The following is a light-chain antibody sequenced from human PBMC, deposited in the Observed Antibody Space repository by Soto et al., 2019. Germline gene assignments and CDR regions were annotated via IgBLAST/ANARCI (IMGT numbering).Light chain of an antibody. CDR1: QSISRY. CDR3: QQSYGTPIT. J-gene: IGKJ5*01. Sequence: DIQMTQYPSSLSASVGYRVTITCRASQSISRYLNWYQQKPGKAPNLLIYVASSLQSEVPSRFSGSGSGTDFTLTITSLQPEDFTTYYCQQSYGTPITFDQGTRLEIK. CDR2: VAS. V-gene: IGKV1-39*01.